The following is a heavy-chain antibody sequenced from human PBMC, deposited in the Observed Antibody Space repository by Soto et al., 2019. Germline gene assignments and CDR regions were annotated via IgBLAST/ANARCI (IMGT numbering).Heavy chain of an antibody. V-gene: IGHV4-4*07. CDR3: ARDAIAAEYYYYGMDV. CDR2: IYTSGST. CDR1: GGSISSYY. D-gene: IGHD6-13*01. J-gene: IGHJ6*02. Sequence: PSETLSLTCTVSGGSISSYYWSWIRQPAGKGLEWIGRIYTSGSTNYNPSLKSRVTMSVDTSKNQFSLKLSSVTAADTAVYYCARDAIAAEYYYYGMDVWGHGTTVTHSS.